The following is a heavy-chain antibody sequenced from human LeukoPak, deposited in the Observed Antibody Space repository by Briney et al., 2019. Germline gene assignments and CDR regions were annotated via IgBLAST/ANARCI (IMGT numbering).Heavy chain of an antibody. CDR1: GGSISSGGYY. CDR2: IYYSGST. D-gene: IGHD2-2*01. Sequence: SETLSLTCTVSGGSISSGGYYWSWIRQPPGKGLEWIGYIYYSGSTYYNPSLKSRVTISVDRSKNQFSLKLSSVTAADTAVYYCARGGGIVVVPTFDYWGQGTLVTVSS. J-gene: IGHJ4*02. V-gene: IGHV4-30-2*01. CDR3: ARGGGIVVVPTFDY.